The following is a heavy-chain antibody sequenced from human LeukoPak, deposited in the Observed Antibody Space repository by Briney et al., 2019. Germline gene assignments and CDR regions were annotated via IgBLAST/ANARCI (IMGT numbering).Heavy chain of an antibody. CDR1: DFSFTNYA. CDR2: VSNRGGTT. V-gene: IGHV3-23*01. J-gene: IGHJ4*02. CDR3: AKDRDPYDYGSGSYYNGVFDY. Sequence: GGSLRLSCAASDFSFTNYAMSWVRQAPGKGLEWVSAVSNRGGTTYYADSVKGRFTISRDNSKSTLYLQMNSLRAEDTAVYYCAKDRDPYDYGSGSYYNGVFDYWGQGTLVTVSS. D-gene: IGHD3-10*01.